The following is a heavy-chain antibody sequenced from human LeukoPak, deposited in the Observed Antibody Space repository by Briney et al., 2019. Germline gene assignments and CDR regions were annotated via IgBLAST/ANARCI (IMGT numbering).Heavy chain of an antibody. CDR2: IKQDGSEK. Sequence: GGSLRLSCAASGLSFSNYWMSWVRQAPGKGPEWVANIKQDGSEKFYVDSVKGRFTIPRDNAKNSLYLQMNSLRAEDTAVYYCASPNGCYYYWGQGTLVTVSS. CDR3: ASPNGCYYY. V-gene: IGHV3-7*03. CDR1: GLSFSNYW. D-gene: IGHD3-22*01. J-gene: IGHJ4*02.